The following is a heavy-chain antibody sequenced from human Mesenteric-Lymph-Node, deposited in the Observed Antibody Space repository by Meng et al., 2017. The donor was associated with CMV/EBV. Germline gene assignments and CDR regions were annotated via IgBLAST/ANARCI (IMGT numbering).Heavy chain of an antibody. V-gene: IGHV1-2*06. D-gene: IGHD6-13*01. CDR2: INPNSGDT. J-gene: IGHJ4*02. CDR3: ARDQSMAAPGREDY. CDR1: GSPFTDYY. Sequence: SGSPFTDYYMHWVRQAPGQGLDWMGRINPNSGDTDYAQKFQGRVTMTRDTSISTAYMELSSLRSDDTAVYYCARDQSMAAPGREDYWGQGTLVTVSS.